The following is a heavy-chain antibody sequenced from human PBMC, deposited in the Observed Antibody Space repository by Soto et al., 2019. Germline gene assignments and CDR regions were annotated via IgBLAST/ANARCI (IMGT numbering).Heavy chain of an antibody. CDR3: ARGSGNYYSGRYFDS. D-gene: IGHD1-26*01. CDR1: GGSLSSGNFY. J-gene: IGHJ4*02. CDR2: IYYTGST. V-gene: IGHV4-30-4*01. Sequence: PSETLSLTCTVSGGSLSSGNFYWSWIRQPPGKGPELIGYIYYTGSTYYNPSLKSRVSISLDTSKNQFSLKLTSVTAADTAVYFCARGSGNYYSGRYFDSWGQG.